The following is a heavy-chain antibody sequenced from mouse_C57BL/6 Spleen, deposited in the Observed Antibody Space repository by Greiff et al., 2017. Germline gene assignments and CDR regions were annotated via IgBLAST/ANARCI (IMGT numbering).Heavy chain of an antibody. CDR3: ARRQDYAMDY. J-gene: IGHJ4*01. D-gene: IGHD6-1*01. Sequence: QVHVKQPGAELVKPGASVKMSCKASGYTFTSYWITWVKQRPGQGLEWIGDIYPGSGSTNYNEKFKSKATLTVDTSSSTAYMQLSSLTSEDSAVYYCARRQDYAMDYWGQGTSVTVSS. CDR2: IYPGSGST. V-gene: IGHV1-55*01. CDR1: GYTFTSYW.